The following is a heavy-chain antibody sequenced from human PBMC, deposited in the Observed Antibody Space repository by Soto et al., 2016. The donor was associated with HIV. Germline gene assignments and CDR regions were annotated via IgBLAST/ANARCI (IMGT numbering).Heavy chain of an antibody. Sequence: EVQLVESGGGLVQPGGSLRLSCAASGFTFSSYWMHWVRQAPGKGLVWVSRINSDGSRTGYADSVKGRFTISRDNAKNTLYLQMNSLRAEDTAVYYCARGGEYYDVLTGYWGQGTLGHRLL. D-gene: IGHD3-9*01. CDR1: GFTFSSYW. CDR3: ARGGEYYDVLTGY. CDR2: INSDGSRT. J-gene: IGHJ4*02. V-gene: IGHV3-74*01.